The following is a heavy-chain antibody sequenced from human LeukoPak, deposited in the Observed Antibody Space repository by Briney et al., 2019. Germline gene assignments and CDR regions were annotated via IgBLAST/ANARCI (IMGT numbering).Heavy chain of an antibody. D-gene: IGHD2-8*02. CDR2: IRYDGNFK. V-gene: IGHV3-30*02. CDR1: GFIFSNYA. CDR3: AKEEGESTGSSLSY. J-gene: IGHJ4*02. Sequence: PGGSLRLSCTASGFIFSNYAMHWVRQAPGKGLEWVAFIRYDGNFKYYADSVKGRFTISRDNSKNILYLQMSSLRAEDTAIYYCAKEEGESTGSSLSYWGQGTLVSVSS.